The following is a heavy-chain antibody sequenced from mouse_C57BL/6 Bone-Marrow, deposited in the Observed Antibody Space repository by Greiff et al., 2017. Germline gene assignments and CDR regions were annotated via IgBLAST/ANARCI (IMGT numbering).Heavy chain of an antibody. CDR3: ASHVYGLDY. Sequence: DVKLVESGGDLVKPGGSLKLSCAASGFTFSSSGMSWVRQTPDKRLEWVATISSCGSYTYYPDSVKGRFTISRDNGKNTLYLQMSSLKSEDTAMYYCASHVYGLDYWGQGTTLTVSS. V-gene: IGHV5-6*02. D-gene: IGHD1-1*01. J-gene: IGHJ2*01. CDR1: GFTFSSSG. CDR2: ISSCGSYT.